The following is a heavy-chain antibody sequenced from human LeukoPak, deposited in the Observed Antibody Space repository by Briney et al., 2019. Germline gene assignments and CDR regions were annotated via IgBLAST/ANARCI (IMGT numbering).Heavy chain of an antibody. CDR3: ARDRGINMVRGVIDY. Sequence: GGALRLSCSAPGFTFNTYWVHLGRQAPGKGLGLVSRTNSDGSRTDYADSVKGRFTISRDNAENTLYLQMNSLRVEDTAVYYCARDRGINMVRGVIDYWGQGTLVTVSS. CDR2: TNSDGSRT. CDR1: GFTFNTYW. V-gene: IGHV3-74*01. D-gene: IGHD3-10*01. J-gene: IGHJ4*02.